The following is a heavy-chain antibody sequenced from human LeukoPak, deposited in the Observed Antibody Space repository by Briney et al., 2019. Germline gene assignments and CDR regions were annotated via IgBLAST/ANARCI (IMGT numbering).Heavy chain of an antibody. J-gene: IGHJ4*02. CDR1: GGSTTSGTSY. CDR3: AREFSY. CDR2: IYTSGTT. Sequence: PSETLSLTCAVSGGSTTSGTSYRTWIRQPAGKGLEWIGHIYTSGTTIYNPSLKSRVTISLDTSKNHFSLKLDSVTAADTAVYYCAREFSYWGQGSLVTVSS. V-gene: IGHV4-61*09.